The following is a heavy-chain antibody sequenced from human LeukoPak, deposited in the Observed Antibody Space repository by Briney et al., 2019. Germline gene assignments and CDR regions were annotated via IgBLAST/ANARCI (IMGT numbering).Heavy chain of an antibody. D-gene: IGHD2-21*02. V-gene: IGHV1-69*05. Sequence: SVKVSCKASGGTFSSYAISWVRQAPGQGLEWMGRIIPIFGTANYAQKFQCRVTITTDESTSTAYMELSSLRSEDTAVYYCASETVSGPDYWGQGTLVTVSS. CDR1: GGTFSSYA. CDR3: ASETVSGPDY. CDR2: IIPIFGTA. J-gene: IGHJ4*02.